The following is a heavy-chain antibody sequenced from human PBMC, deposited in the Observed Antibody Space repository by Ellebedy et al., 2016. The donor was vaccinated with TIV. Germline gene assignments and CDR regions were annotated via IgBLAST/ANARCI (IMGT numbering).Heavy chain of an antibody. V-gene: IGHV4-34*01. CDR3: ARSWNYANWFDP. Sequence: MPSETLSLTCAVYGGSLSRYYWTWIRQSPGKGLEWIGEIDHSGRTNYSPSLKSRVTVSLDTSKKQFFLNLSSVTAADTAVYYCARSWNYANWFDPWGQGTLVTVSS. CDR2: IDHSGRT. J-gene: IGHJ5*02. D-gene: IGHD1-7*01. CDR1: GGSLSRYY.